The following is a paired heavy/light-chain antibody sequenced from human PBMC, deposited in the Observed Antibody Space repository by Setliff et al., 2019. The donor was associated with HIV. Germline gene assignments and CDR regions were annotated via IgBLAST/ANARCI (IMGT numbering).Heavy chain of an antibody. Sequence: EVQLVESGGGLVKPGGSLRLSCAASGFTFSGYSMTWVRQAPGKGLEWVSCVSSSSRHIYYADSVKGRFTISRDNAKNSLYLQMNSLRAEDTAVYYCARALTYYLDTSGYYSKGYFQHWGQGTLVTVSS. CDR2: VSSSSRHI. V-gene: IGHV3-21*01. CDR1: GFTFSGYS. J-gene: IGHJ1*01. D-gene: IGHD3-22*01. CDR3: ARALTYYLDTSGYYSKGYFQH.
Light chain of an antibody. CDR1: SSDIGGYNY. V-gene: IGLV2-14*01. Sequence: QSALTQPASVSGSPGQSITISCTGTSSDIGGYNYVSWYQQHPGKAPKLMIYDVSNRPSGVSDRFSGSKSGNTASLTISGLQTEDEADYYCSSFTSSYTVVFGGGTKLTVL. CDR2: DVS. CDR3: SSFTSSYTVV. J-gene: IGLJ2*01.